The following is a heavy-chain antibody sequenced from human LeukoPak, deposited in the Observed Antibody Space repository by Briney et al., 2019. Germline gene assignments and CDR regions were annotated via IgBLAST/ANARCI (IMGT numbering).Heavy chain of an antibody. CDR2: ISGSGDTT. CDR1: GFTFNMYA. J-gene: IGHJ5*02. CDR3: AEERLGNTKWFDP. V-gene: IGHV3-23*01. D-gene: IGHD7-27*01. Sequence: PGGSLRLSCATSGFTFNMYAMGWVRQAPGKGLQWVSSISGSGDTTYYADSVKGRFTISRDNSKNTLYLQMNSLGADDAAIYYCAEERLGNTKWFDPWGQGTLVTVSS.